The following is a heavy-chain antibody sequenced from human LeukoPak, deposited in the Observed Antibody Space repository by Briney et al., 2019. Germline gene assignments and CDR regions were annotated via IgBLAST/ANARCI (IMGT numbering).Heavy chain of an antibody. J-gene: IGHJ4*02. Sequence: ASAKVSCKASGYTFTGYYMHWVRQAPGQGLEWMGRINPNSGGTNYAQKFQGRVTMTRDTSISTAYMELSRLRSDDTAVYYCARDPEYCTNGVCYIEGYWGQGTLVTVSS. D-gene: IGHD2-8*01. CDR1: GYTFTGYY. CDR2: INPNSGGT. V-gene: IGHV1-2*06. CDR3: ARDPEYCTNGVCYIEGY.